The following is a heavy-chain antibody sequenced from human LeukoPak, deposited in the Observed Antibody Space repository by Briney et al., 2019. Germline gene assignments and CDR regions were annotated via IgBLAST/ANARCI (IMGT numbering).Heavy chain of an antibody. Sequence: GGSLRLSCAASGFTFSSYSMNWVRQAPGKGLEWVSSISSSSSYIYYADSVKGRFTISRDNAKNSLYLQMNSLRVEDTAVYYCARASRINMVRGVMGGYFDYWGQRTLVTVSS. J-gene: IGHJ4*02. CDR1: GFTFSSYS. CDR2: ISSSSSYI. CDR3: ARASRINMVRGVMGGYFDY. D-gene: IGHD3-10*01. V-gene: IGHV3-21*01.